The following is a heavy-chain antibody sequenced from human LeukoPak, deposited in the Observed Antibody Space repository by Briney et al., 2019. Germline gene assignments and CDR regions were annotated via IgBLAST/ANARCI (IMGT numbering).Heavy chain of an antibody. CDR1: GFTFSSYA. CDR3: AKEGGPNSNQYNRFES. Sequence: GGSLRLSCAASGFTFSSYAMTWVGQAPGTGLEGVSVISGSGGITYNADSVKGRFTISRDNSKNTLYLEMNSLRAEDTAVYYYAKEGGPNSNQYNRFESWGQGALVTVSS. D-gene: IGHD4-11*01. V-gene: IGHV3-23*01. CDR2: ISGSGGIT. J-gene: IGHJ5*01.